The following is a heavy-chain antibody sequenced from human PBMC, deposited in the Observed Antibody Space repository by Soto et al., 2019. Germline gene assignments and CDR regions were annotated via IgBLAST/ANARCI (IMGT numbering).Heavy chain of an antibody. Sequence: ASVKVSCKASGYTFTGYYMHWVRQAPGQGLEWMGWINPNSGGTNYAQKFQGRVTMTRDTSISTAYMELSRLRSDDTAVYYCARRGYSSGYYAFFDIWGQGTMVTVSS. CDR1: GYTFTGYY. CDR3: ARRGYSSGYYAFFDI. V-gene: IGHV1-2*02. CDR2: INPNSGGT. D-gene: IGHD3-22*01. J-gene: IGHJ3*02.